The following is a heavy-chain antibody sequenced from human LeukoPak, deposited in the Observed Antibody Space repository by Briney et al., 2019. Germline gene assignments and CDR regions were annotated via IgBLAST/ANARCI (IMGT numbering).Heavy chain of an antibody. CDR3: ARGYCTNGVCLRGSYYYYMDV. J-gene: IGHJ6*03. V-gene: IGHV4-38-2*02. Sequence: SETLSLTCTVSGYSISSGYYWGWIRQPPGKGLEWIGSIYHSGSTYYNPSLKSRVTISVDTSKNQFSLKLSSVTAADTAVYYCARGYCTNGVCLRGSYYYYMDVWGKGTTVTVSS. CDR2: IYHSGST. D-gene: IGHD2-8*01. CDR1: GYSISSGYY.